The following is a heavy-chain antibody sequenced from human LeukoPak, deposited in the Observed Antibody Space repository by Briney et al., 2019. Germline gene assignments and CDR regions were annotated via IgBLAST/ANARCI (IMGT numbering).Heavy chain of an antibody. D-gene: IGHD6-13*01. CDR3: ARAKVAAAGTFSAFDI. CDR2: IYSGGST. Sequence: GGSLRLSCAASGFTVITNYMNWVRQAPGKGLEWVSVIYSGGSTYYADSVRGRFTISRDNSKNTLYLQMNTLRAEDTAVYYCARAKVAAAGTFSAFDIWGQGTMVTVSS. V-gene: IGHV3-53*01. CDR1: GFTVITNY. J-gene: IGHJ3*02.